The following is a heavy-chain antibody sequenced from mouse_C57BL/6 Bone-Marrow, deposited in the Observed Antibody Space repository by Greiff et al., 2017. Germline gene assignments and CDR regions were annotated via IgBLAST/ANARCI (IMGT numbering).Heavy chain of an antibody. CDR3: ARRLGGDY. J-gene: IGHJ2*01. CDR1: GFTFSSYG. Sequence: EVMLVESGGDLVKPGGSLKLSCAASGFTFSSYGMSWVRQTPDKRLEWVATISSGGSYTYYPASVKGRFTISRDNAKNTLYLQMSSLKAEDTAMYYCARRLGGDYWGQGTTLTVSS. D-gene: IGHD4-1*01. CDR2: ISSGGSYT. V-gene: IGHV5-6*02.